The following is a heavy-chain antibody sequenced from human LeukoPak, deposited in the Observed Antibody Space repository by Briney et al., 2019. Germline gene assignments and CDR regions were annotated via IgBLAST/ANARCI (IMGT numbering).Heavy chain of an antibody. D-gene: IGHD3-10*01. CDR1: GYTFTSYG. CDR2: ISAYNGNT. Sequence: ASVKVSCKASGYTFTSYGISWVRQAPGQGLEWMGWISAYNGNTNYAQKLQGRVTMTTDTSTSTAYMELRSLRSDDTAVYYCARGGVSTMVRGVISWYYFDYWGQGTLVTVSS. J-gene: IGHJ4*02. V-gene: IGHV1-18*01. CDR3: ARGGVSTMVRGVISWYYFDY.